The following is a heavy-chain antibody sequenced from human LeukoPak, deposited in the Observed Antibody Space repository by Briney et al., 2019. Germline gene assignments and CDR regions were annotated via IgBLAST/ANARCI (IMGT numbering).Heavy chain of an antibody. CDR2: IIPIFGTA. CDR3: AREEVPAATIYYGMDV. Sequence: GASVKVSCKASGGTFSRYAISWVRQAPGQGLEWMGGIIPIFGTAYYAQRFQGRVTITADESTSTAYMELSSLRSEDTAVYYCAREEVPAATIYYGMDVWGNGTTVTVSS. V-gene: IGHV1-69*13. CDR1: GGTFSRYA. J-gene: IGHJ6*04. D-gene: IGHD2-2*01.